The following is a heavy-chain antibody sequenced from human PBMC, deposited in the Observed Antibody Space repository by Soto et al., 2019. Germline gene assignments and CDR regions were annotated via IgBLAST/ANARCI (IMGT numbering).Heavy chain of an antibody. CDR2: ISAYNGNT. CDR3: ARVAMYGDYIYWFDP. D-gene: IGHD4-17*01. Sequence: GASVKVSCKASGGTFSSYAISWVRQAPGQGLEWMGWISAYNGNTNYAQKLQGRVTMTTDTSTSTAYMELRSLRSDDTAVYYCARVAMYGDYIYWFDPWGQGTLVTVSS. J-gene: IGHJ5*02. CDR1: GGTFSSYA. V-gene: IGHV1-18*01.